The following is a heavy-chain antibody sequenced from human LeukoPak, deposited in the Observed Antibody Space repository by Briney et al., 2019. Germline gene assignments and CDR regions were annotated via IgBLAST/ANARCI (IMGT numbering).Heavy chain of an antibody. CDR1: GYTFTSYY. J-gene: IGHJ4*02. Sequence: ASVKVPCKASGYTFTSYYMHWVRQAPGQGLEWMGIINPSGGSTSYAQKFQGRVTMTRDMSTSTVYMELSSLRSEDTAVYYCAPAQGSWDYFDYWGQGTLVTVSS. CDR2: INPSGGST. D-gene: IGHD6-13*01. CDR3: APAQGSWDYFDY. V-gene: IGHV1-46*01.